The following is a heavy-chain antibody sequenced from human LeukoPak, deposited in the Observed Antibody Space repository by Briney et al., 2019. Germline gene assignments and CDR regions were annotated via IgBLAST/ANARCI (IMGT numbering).Heavy chain of an antibody. D-gene: IGHD6-13*01. Sequence: SETLSLTCAVYGGSFSGYYWSWIRQPPGKGLEWIGEINHSGSTNYNPSLKSRVTISVDTSKNQFSLKLSSVTAADTAVYYCARPIQIAAAGTGWFDPWGQGTLVTVSS. CDR1: GGSFSGYY. CDR3: ARPIQIAAAGTGWFDP. V-gene: IGHV4-34*01. CDR2: INHSGST. J-gene: IGHJ5*02.